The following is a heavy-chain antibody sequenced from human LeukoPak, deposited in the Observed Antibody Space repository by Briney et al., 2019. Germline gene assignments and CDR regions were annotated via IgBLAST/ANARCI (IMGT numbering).Heavy chain of an antibody. CDR3: TTDGVGIEGATFDY. CDR1: GFTFSSYW. D-gene: IGHD1-26*01. V-gene: IGHV3-15*01. CDR2: IKAKAHGGTT. Sequence: PGGSLRLSCAASGFTFSSYWMAWVRQAPGKGLEWVGRIKAKAHGGTTDYAAPVKGRFTISRDDSKNTLYLQMDSLKIEDTAAYYCTTDGVGIEGATFDYWGQGTLVTVSS. J-gene: IGHJ4*02.